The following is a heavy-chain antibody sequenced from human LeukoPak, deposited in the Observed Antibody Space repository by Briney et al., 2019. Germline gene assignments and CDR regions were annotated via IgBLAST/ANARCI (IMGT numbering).Heavy chain of an antibody. CDR2: IIPIFGTA. V-gene: IGHV1-69*13. Sequence: ASVKVSCKASGGTFSNYAISWVRQAPGQGFEWMGGIIPIFGTANCGQKFQDRVTITADESTSTAYMELSSLRSEDTAVYYCARAELQLERPFDYWGQGTLVTVSS. D-gene: IGHD1-1*01. CDR1: GGTFSNYA. CDR3: ARAELQLERPFDY. J-gene: IGHJ4*02.